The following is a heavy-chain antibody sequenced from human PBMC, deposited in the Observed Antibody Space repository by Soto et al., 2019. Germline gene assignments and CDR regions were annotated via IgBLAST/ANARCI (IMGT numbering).Heavy chain of an antibody. D-gene: IGHD5-12*01. CDR2: IYYSGST. CDR3: ARHRREWLRFFDY. V-gene: IGHV4-39*01. CDR1: GGSISSSSYY. J-gene: IGHJ4*02. Sequence: SETLSLTCTVSGGSISSSSYYWGWIRQPPGKGLEWIGSIYYSGSTYYNPSLKSRVTISVDTSKNQFSLKLSSVTAADTAVYYCARHRREWLRFFDYWGQGTLVTVYS.